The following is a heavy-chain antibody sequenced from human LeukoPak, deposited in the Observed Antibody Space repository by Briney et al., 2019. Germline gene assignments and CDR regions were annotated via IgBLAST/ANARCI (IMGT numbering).Heavy chain of an antibody. CDR1: GGTFSSYA. CDR2: IIPIFGTA. J-gene: IGHJ6*03. D-gene: IGHD1-14*01. Sequence: SVKVSCKASGGTFSSYAISWVRQAPGQGPEWMGGIIPIFGTANYAQKFQGRVTITADESTSTAYMELSSLRSEDTAVYYCARGTGGLNYYYYYYMDVWGKGTTVTVSS. V-gene: IGHV1-69*13. CDR3: ARGTGGLNYYYYYYMDV.